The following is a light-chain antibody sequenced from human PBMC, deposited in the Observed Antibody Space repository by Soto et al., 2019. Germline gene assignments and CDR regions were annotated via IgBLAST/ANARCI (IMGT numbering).Light chain of an antibody. J-gene: IGKJ1*01. CDR3: QQCYSTPRT. Sequence: DIVMTQSPDSLAVSLGERATINCKSSQSVLYSSNNKNYLAWYQQKPGQSPKLLIYWASTRESGVPDRCSGSGSGTDFTLTISSMQAEDVAVYYCQQCYSTPRTFGQGTKVEIK. V-gene: IGKV4-1*01. CDR2: WAS. CDR1: QSVLYSSNNKNY.